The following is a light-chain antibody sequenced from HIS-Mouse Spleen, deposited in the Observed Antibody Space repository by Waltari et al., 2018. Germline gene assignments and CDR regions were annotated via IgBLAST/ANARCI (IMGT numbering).Light chain of an antibody. CDR1: QDISNY. V-gene: IGKV1-33*01. CDR3: QQYDNLLRGT. J-gene: IGKJ3*01. CDR2: DAS. Sequence: DIQMTQSPSSLSASVGDRVTITCQASQDISNYLNWYQQKPGKAPKLLIYDASNLETGVPSRFSGSGSGTDFTFTISSLQPEDIATYYCQQYDNLLRGTFGPGIKVDIK.